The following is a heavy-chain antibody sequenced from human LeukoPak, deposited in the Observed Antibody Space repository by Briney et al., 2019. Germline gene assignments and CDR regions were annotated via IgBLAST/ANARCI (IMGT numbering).Heavy chain of an antibody. Sequence: SVKVSCKVSGYTLTELSMHWVRQAPGKGLEWMGGFDPEDGETIYAQKFQGRVTMTEDTSTDTAYMELSSLRSEDTAVYYCATPSHGSGIVGYWGQGTLVTVSS. CDR2: FDPEDGET. CDR3: ATPSHGSGIVGY. J-gene: IGHJ4*02. D-gene: IGHD3-10*01. CDR1: GYTLTELS. V-gene: IGHV1-24*01.